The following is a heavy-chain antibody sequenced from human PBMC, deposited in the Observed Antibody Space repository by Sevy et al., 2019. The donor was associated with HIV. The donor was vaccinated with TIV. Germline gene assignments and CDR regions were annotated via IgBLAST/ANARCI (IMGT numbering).Heavy chain of an antibody. CDR1: GFDFSDYY. D-gene: IGHD3-16*01. J-gene: IGHJ4*02. V-gene: IGHV3-11*01. CDR2: ISVSSSAK. Sequence: GGSLRLSCAASGFDFSDYYMNWIRQTPGKGLEWISYISVSSSAKYYTDSVKGRFAISRDNARNSLYLQMNSLRVEGTAVYFCVGRRYSPAYSWSYHFDYWGQGALVTVSS. CDR3: VGRRYSPAYSWSYHFDY.